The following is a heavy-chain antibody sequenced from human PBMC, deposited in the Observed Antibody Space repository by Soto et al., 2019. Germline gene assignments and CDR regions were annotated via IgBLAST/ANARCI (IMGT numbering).Heavy chain of an antibody. CDR3: ASAAVTGTAGLDF. CDR2: ISSSGSTI. J-gene: IGHJ4*02. V-gene: IGHV3-11*01. CDR1: GFTFSDYY. Sequence: GSLRLSCAASGFTFSDYYMSWIRQAPGKGLEWVSYISSSGSTIYYADSVKGRFTISRDNAKNSLYLQMNRLTSDDTAVYYCASAAVTGTAGLDFWGQGTQVTVSS. D-gene: IGHD6-19*01.